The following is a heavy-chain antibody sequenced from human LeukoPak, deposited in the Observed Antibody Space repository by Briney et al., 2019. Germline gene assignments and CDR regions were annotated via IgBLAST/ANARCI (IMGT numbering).Heavy chain of an antibody. V-gene: IGHV4-39*01. J-gene: IGHJ1*01. D-gene: IGHD3-22*01. CDR3: ARHGGSSGSNVGEFQH. CDR2: IYYSGST. Sequence: SETLSLTCTVSGGSISSGSYYWGWIRQPPGKGLEWIGSIYYSGSTYYNPSLKSRVTISVDTSKSPFSLKLSSVTAADTAVYYCARHGGSSGSNVGEFQHWGQGTLVTVSS. CDR1: GGSISSGSYY.